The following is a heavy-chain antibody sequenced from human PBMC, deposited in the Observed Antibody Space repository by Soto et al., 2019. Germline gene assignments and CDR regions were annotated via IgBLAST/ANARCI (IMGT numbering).Heavy chain of an antibody. D-gene: IGHD2-2*01. J-gene: IGHJ2*01. CDR2: IHLAGST. Sequence: QVQLQQWGAGLLKPSETLSLTCAVYGGSFSGYYWSWIRQPPGKGLEWIGEIHLAGSTKYNPSLKGRVTRSLDTSKNQCSLKLTAVTAADTAVYYCARRVVPAALGLWGRGTLVTVSS. V-gene: IGHV4-34*01. CDR1: GGSFSGYY. CDR3: ARRVVPAALGL.